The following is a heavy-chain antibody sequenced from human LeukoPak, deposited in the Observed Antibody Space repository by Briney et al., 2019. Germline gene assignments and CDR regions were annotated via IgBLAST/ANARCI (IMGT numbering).Heavy chain of an antibody. J-gene: IGHJ4*02. D-gene: IGHD3-16*01. Sequence: GGSLRLSCAASGFTFSSYEMNWVRQATGKGLEWVSYISSSGSTIYYADSVKGRFTISRDNAKNSLYLQMNSLRAEDTAVYYCARNALGELITFDYWGQGTLVTVSS. CDR3: ARNALGELITFDY. V-gene: IGHV3-48*03. CDR2: ISSSGSTI. CDR1: GFTFSSYE.